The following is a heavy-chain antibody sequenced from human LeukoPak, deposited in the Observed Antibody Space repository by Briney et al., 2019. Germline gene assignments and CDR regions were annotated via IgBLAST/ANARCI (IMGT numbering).Heavy chain of an antibody. V-gene: IGHV1-69*05. J-gene: IGHJ4*02. CDR1: GGTFSSYA. Sequence: SVKVSCKASGGTFSSYAISWVRQAPGQGLEWMGGIIPIFGTANYAQKFQGRVTITTDESTSTAYMELSSLRSEHTAVYYCARSTPDGYNFGFSFDYWGQGTLVTVSS. CDR3: ARSTPDGYNFGFSFDY. D-gene: IGHD5-24*01. CDR2: IIPIFGTA.